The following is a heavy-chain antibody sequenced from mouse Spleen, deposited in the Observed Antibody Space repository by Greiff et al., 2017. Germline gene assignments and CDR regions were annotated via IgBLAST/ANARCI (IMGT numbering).Heavy chain of an antibody. CDR3: ARIYYGPGDY. D-gene: IGHD2-1*01. Sequence: EVMLVESGGGLVKLGGSLKLSCAASGFTFSSYAMSWVRQTPEKRLEWVATISSGGGNTYYPDSVKGRFTISRDNAKNTLYLQMSSLKSEDTAMYYCARIYYGPGDYWGQGTSVTVSS. CDR2: ISSGGGNT. V-gene: IGHV5-9*01. J-gene: IGHJ4*01. CDR1: GFTFSSYA.